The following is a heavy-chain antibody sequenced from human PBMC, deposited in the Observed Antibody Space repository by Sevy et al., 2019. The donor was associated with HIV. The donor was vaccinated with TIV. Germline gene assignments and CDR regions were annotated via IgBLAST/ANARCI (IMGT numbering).Heavy chain of an antibody. Sequence: GGSLRLACAASGFTFSSYSMNWVRRAPGKGLEWVSSISTINNYIDYADSMKGRFTISSDNAKNSLFLQMNSLRAEDTAVYYCARMGGLTDNGMDVWGQGTTVTVSS. J-gene: IGHJ6*02. D-gene: IGHD6-25*01. V-gene: IGHV3-21*01. CDR1: GFTFSSYS. CDR2: ISTINNYI. CDR3: ARMGGLTDNGMDV.